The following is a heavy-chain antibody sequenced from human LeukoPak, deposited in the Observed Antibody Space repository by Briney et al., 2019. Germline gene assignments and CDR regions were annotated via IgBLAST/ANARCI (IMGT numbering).Heavy chain of an antibody. J-gene: IGHJ4*02. Sequence: SETLSLTCTVSGGSISSYYWSWIRQPPGKGLEWIGYIYYSGSTNYNPSLKSRVTISVDTSKNQFSLKLTSVTAADAAVYYCAREAYCSGGSCYSGCFDSWGQGTLVTVSS. CDR2: IYYSGST. V-gene: IGHV4-59*08. D-gene: IGHD2-15*01. CDR3: AREAYCSGGSCYSGCFDS. CDR1: GGSISSYY.